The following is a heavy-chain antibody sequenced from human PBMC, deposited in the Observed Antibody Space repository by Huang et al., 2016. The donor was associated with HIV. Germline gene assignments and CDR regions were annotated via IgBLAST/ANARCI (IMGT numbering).Heavy chain of an antibody. J-gene: IGHJ3*02. CDR3: ATNLHIVVVPPAMGYDAFDM. CDR1: GFTFRNYW. D-gene: IGHD2-2*01. V-gene: IGHV3-7*01. Sequence: EVQLVESGGGLVQPGGSLRITCEVSGFTFRNYWMSWVRQAPGKGLEWVSNIRGDGIEKRYVDSVKGRFTIFRDNAKNSLYLQMKSLRAEDTSVYYFATNLHIVVVPPAMGYDAFDMWGQGTMVTVAS. CDR2: IRGDGIEK.